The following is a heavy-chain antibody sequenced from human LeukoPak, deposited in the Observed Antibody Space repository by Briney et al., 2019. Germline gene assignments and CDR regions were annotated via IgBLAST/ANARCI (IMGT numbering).Heavy chain of an antibody. J-gene: IGHJ4*02. CDR2: IIPILGIA. CDR3: ARGYYYDSSGYNYFDY. Sequence: ASVKVSCKASGGTFSSYAISWVRQAPGQGLEWMGRIIPILGIANYAQKFQGRVTITADKSTSTAYMELSSLRSEDTAVYYCARGYYYDSSGYNYFDYWGQGTLVTVSS. D-gene: IGHD3-22*01. CDR1: GGTFSSYA. V-gene: IGHV1-69*04.